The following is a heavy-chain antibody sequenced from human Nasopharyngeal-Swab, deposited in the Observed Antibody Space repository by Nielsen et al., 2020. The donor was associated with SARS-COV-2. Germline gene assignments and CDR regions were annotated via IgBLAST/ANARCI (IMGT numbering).Heavy chain of an antibody. CDR2: INHSGST. D-gene: IGHD6-13*01. CDR1: GGSFSGYY. J-gene: IGHJ4*02. Sequence: SETLSLTCAVYGGSFSGYYWSWIRQPPGKGLEWIGEINHSGSTNYNPSLKSRVTISVDTSKNQFSLKLSSVTAADTTVYYCARGLYSSNRYAAFYDYWGQGTLVTVSS. V-gene: IGHV4-34*01. CDR3: ARGLYSSNRYAAFYDY.